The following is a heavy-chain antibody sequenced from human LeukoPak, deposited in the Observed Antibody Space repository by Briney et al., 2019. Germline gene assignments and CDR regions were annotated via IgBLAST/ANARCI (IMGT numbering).Heavy chain of an antibody. CDR2: IKQDETEK. CDR3: AGVETLENYYDFWSGYYHFDY. V-gene: IGHV3-7*03. CDR1: GFTFSNFW. D-gene: IGHD3-3*01. Sequence: GGSLRLSCTASGFTFSNFWTGWVRQAPGKGLEWVANIKQDETEKFYLGSVKGRFTISRDNAKNSLYLQMNSLRAEDTAVYYCAGVETLENYYDFWSGYYHFDYWGQGTLVTVSS. J-gene: IGHJ4*02.